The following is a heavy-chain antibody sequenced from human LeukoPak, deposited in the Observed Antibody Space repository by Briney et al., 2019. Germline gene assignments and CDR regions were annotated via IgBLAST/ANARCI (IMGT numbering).Heavy chain of an antibody. V-gene: IGHV3-21*04. CDR3: AKDSSGPLGY. J-gene: IGHJ4*02. CDR1: GFSFTYSN. Sequence: GGSLRLSCAASGFSFTYSNMNWVRQAPGKGLEWVSYISSTNGHTYYADSVDGRFTISRDNAKNSLYLQMNSLRAEDTALYYCAKDSSGPLGYWGQGTLVTVSS. D-gene: IGHD6-19*01. CDR2: ISSTNGHT.